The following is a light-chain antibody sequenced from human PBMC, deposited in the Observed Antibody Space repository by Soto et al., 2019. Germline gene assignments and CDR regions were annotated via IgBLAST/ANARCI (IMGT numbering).Light chain of an antibody. J-gene: IGKJ1*01. CDR2: GAS. CDR3: QQYGG. V-gene: IGKV3-20*01. Sequence: EIVMTQSPATLSVSPGERATLSCRASQSVSSNLAWYQQKPGQAPRLLIYGASNRATGIPDRFSGSGSGTDFTLTISRLEPEDFAVYYCQQYGGFGQGTKVDIK. CDR1: QSVSSN.